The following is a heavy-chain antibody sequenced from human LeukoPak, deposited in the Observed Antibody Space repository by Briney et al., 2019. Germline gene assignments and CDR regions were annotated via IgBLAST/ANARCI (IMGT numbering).Heavy chain of an antibody. J-gene: IGHJ4*02. D-gene: IGHD5-24*01. V-gene: IGHV1-46*01. CDR2: INPSGGST. CDR3: ARAGLGWRGWLQSYFDY. Sequence: ASVKVSCKASGHTFTSYYMHWVRQAPGQGLEWMGIINPSGGSTSYAQKFQGRVTMTRDTSTSTVYMELSSLRSEDTAVYYCARAGLGWRGWLQSYFDYWGQGTLVTVSS. CDR1: GHTFTSYY.